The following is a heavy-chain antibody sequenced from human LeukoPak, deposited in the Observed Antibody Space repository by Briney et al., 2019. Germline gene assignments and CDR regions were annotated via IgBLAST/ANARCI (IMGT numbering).Heavy chain of an antibody. CDR2: ISSSSSYI. J-gene: IGHJ4*02. V-gene: IGHV3-21*04. Sequence: PGGSLRLSCAASGFTFSSYSMNWVRQAPGTGLEWVSFISSSSSYIYYADSVKGRFTISRDNAKNSLYLQMNSLRAEDTAVYYCARVQESQIDYYFDYWGQGTLVTVSS. CDR3: ARVQESQIDYYFDY. D-gene: IGHD3-9*01. CDR1: GFTFSSYS.